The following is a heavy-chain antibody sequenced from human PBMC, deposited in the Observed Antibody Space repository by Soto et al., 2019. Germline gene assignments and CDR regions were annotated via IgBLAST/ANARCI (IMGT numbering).Heavy chain of an antibody. CDR2: ISDSGST. D-gene: IGHD4-17*01. J-gene: IGHJ3*02. Sequence: SETLSLTCTVSGGSISSYYWSWIRQPPGKGLEWIGYISDSGSTNYNPSLKSRVTISVDTSKNQFSLKLSSVTAADTAVYYCARVEYGDYDTAFDIWGQGTMVTVSS. V-gene: IGHV4-59*01. CDR1: GGSISSYY. CDR3: ARVEYGDYDTAFDI.